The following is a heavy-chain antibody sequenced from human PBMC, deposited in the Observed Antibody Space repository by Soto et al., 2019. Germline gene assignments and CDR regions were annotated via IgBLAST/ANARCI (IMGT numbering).Heavy chain of an antibody. CDR3: ARDRSGPPSLGTIFGVVTYGMDV. J-gene: IGHJ6*02. D-gene: IGHD3-3*01. V-gene: IGHV1-2*04. CDR1: GYAFTGSY. CDR2: INPNSGGT. Sequence: ASVKGSCKACGYAFTGSYIHWVRQAPCQGLEWRGWINPNSGGTNYAQKFQGWVTMTRDTSISTAYMELSRLRSDDTAVYYCARDRSGPPSLGTIFGVVTYGMDVWGQGTTVTVSS.